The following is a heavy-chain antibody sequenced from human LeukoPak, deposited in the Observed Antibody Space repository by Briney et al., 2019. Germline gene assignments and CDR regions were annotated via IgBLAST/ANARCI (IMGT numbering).Heavy chain of an antibody. V-gene: IGHV3-30*02. Sequence: GGSLRLSCAASGFTFSSYGMHWVRQAPGKGLEWVAFIRYDGSNKYYADSVKGRFTISRDNSKNTLYLQMNSLRAEDTAVYYCAKVGIAAAGSPHFDYWGQGTLVTVSS. CDR1: GFTFSSYG. CDR3: AKVGIAAAGSPHFDY. D-gene: IGHD6-13*01. J-gene: IGHJ4*02. CDR2: IRYDGSNK.